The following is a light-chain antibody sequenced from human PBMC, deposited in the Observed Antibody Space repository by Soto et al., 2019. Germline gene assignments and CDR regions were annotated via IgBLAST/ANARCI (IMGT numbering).Light chain of an antibody. CDR1: QSVSIN. J-gene: IGKJ1*01. Sequence: EIVMTQSPATLSVSPWERATLSCRASQSVSINLAWYQQKPGQAPRLVIYGTSTRATGIPARLSGSGSGTEFTLTISSLQSEDFAIYYCQQYNSWSRTFGQGTKVDIK. CDR2: GTS. CDR3: QQYNSWSRT. V-gene: IGKV3-15*01.